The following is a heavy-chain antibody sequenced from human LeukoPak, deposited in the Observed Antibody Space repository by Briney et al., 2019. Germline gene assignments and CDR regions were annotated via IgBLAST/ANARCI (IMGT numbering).Heavy chain of an antibody. J-gene: IGHJ3*02. D-gene: IGHD3-3*01. CDR1: GGSISSYY. V-gene: IGHV4-59*01. CDR3: ASVLYYDFWSGYSTGAFDI. Sequence: SGTLSLTCTVSGGSISSYYWSWIRQPPGKGLEWIGYIYYSGSTNYNPSLKSRVTISVDTSKNQFSLKLSSVTAADTAVYYCASVLYYDFWSGYSTGAFDIWGQGTMVTVSS. CDR2: IYYSGST.